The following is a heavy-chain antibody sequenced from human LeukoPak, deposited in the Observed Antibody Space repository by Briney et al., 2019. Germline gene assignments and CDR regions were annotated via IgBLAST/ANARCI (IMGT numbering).Heavy chain of an antibody. Sequence: SGRSLRLSCAASGFTFGSYEMNWVRQAPGKGLEWVSYISSRGSTKYYADSVKGRFTISRDNAKSSLYLQMNSLRAEDTAVYYCARVDTTMGEVDYWGQGTLVTVSS. CDR1: GFTFGSYE. CDR2: ISSRGSTK. J-gene: IGHJ4*02. V-gene: IGHV3-48*03. D-gene: IGHD5-18*01. CDR3: ARVDTTMGEVDY.